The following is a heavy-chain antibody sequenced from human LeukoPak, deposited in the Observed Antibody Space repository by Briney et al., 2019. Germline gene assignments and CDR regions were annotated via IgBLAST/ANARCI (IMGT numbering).Heavy chain of an antibody. V-gene: IGHV3-30*02. Sequence: GGSLRLSCAASGFTFSSCGMHWVRQAPGKGLEWVAFIRYDGSNKYYADSVKGRFTISRDNSKNTLYLQMNSLRAEDTAVYYCAYYGSGSYYNYYYYMDVWGKGTTVTVSS. CDR3: AYYGSGSYYNYYYYMDV. CDR1: GFTFSSCG. CDR2: IRYDGSNK. D-gene: IGHD3-10*01. J-gene: IGHJ6*03.